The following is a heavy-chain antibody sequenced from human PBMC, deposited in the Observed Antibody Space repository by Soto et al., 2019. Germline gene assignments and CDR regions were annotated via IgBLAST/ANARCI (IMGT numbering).Heavy chain of an antibody. J-gene: IGHJ6*02. CDR3: ARQVGTAMVTGYYGMDV. CDR2: IYYSGST. Sequence: PSETLSLTCTVSGGSISSSSYYWGWIRQPPGKGLEWIGSIYYSGSTYYNPSLKSRVTISVDTSKNQFSLKLSSVTAADTAVYYCARQVGTAMVTGYYGMDVWGQGTTVTVSS. D-gene: IGHD5-18*01. CDR1: GGSISSSSYY. V-gene: IGHV4-39*01.